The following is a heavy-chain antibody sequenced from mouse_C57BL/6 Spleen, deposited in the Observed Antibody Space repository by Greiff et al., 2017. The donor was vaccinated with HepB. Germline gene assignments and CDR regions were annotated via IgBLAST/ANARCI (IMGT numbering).Heavy chain of an antibody. CDR2: FHPYNDDT. D-gene: IGHD1-1*01. Sequence: VKLMESGAELVKPGASVKMSCKASGYTFTTYPIEWMKQNHGKSLEWIGNFHPYNDDTKYNEKFKGKATLTVEKSSSTVYLELSRLTSDDSAVYYCARQVYYGSSSYYAMDYWGQGTSVTVSS. J-gene: IGHJ4*01. CDR3: ARQVYYGSSSYYAMDY. V-gene: IGHV1-47*01. CDR1: GYTFTTYP.